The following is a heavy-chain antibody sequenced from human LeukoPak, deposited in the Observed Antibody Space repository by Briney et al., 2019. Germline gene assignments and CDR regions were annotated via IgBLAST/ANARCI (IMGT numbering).Heavy chain of an antibody. CDR2: IWYDGSNK. V-gene: IGHV3-33*01. CDR3: ARDSPDDYYDSSGYYRLDY. Sequence: GGSLRLSCAASGFTFSSYGMHWVRQAPGKGLEWVAVIWYDGSNKYYADSVKGRFTISRDNSKNTLYLQMNSLSAEDTAVYYCARDSPDDYYDSSGYYRLDYWGQGTLVTVSS. D-gene: IGHD3-22*01. CDR1: GFTFSSYG. J-gene: IGHJ4*02.